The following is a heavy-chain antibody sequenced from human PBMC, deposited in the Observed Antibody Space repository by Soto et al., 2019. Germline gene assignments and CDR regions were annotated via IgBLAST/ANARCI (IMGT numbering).Heavy chain of an antibody. CDR2: IYHSGST. D-gene: IGHD1-1*01. J-gene: IGHJ4*02. CDR1: GGSISSGGYS. CDR3: AREYGYTGTYDS. Sequence: PSETLSLTCAVSGGSISSGGYSWSWIRQPPGKGLEWIGYIYHSGSTYYNPSLKSRVTISVDRSKNQFSLKLSSVTAADTAVYYCAREYGYTGTYDSWGQGTLVTVSS. V-gene: IGHV4-30-2*01.